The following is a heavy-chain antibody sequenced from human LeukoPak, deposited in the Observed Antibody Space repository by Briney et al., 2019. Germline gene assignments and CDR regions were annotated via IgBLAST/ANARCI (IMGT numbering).Heavy chain of an antibody. CDR1: GFTFNNFA. CDR2: ISGSGDTT. Sequence: GGSLRLSCAASGFTFNNFAMSWVRQAPGKGPQWVSAISGSGDTTYYTDSVKGRFTISRDNSENTLYLQMNSLRAEDTAVYYCANTDSGNSWASGYWGQGTLVTVSS. V-gene: IGHV3-23*01. D-gene: IGHD4-23*01. J-gene: IGHJ4*02. CDR3: ANTDSGNSWASGY.